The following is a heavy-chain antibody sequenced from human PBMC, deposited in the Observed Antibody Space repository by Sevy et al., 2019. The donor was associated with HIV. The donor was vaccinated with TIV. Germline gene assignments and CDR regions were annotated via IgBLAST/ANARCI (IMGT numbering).Heavy chain of an antibody. V-gene: IGHV1-18*01. CDR1: GYSFTTYR. CDR3: ARAYCSSGSCYSLAY. CDR2: ISPHNGDT. J-gene: IGHJ4*01. Sequence: ASVKVSCKASGYSFTTYRITWLRQAPGQGLEWMGWISPHNGDTNYVRNLQGRVTMITDTSTSTAYMELRSLRSDDTAVYYCARAYCSSGSCYSLAYWGQGTRVTVSS. D-gene: IGHD2-15*01.